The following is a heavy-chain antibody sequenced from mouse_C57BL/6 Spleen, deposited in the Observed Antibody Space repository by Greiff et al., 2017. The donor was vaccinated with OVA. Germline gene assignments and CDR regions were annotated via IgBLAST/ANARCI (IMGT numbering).Heavy chain of an antibody. V-gene: IGHV3-1*01. Sequence: EVMLVESGPGMVKPSQSLSLTCTVTGYSITSGYDWHWIRHFPGNKLEWMGYISYSGSTNYNPSLKSRISITHDTSKNHFFLKLNSVTTEDTATYYCARVGYDVGFAYWGQGTLVTVSA. CDR3: ARVGYDVGFAY. D-gene: IGHD2-2*01. CDR2: ISYSGST. CDR1: GYSITSGYD. J-gene: IGHJ3*01.